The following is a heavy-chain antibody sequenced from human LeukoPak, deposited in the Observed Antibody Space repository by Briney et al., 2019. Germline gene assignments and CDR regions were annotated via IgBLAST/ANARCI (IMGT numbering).Heavy chain of an antibody. CDR1: GGSISSSGSY. CDR2: IYSSGNA. V-gene: IGHV4-39*07. J-gene: IGHJ4*02. CDR3: ARERDYGDY. Sequence: SETLSLTRTVSGGSISSSGSYWGWIRQPPGKGLEWIGNIYSSGNAYYNPSLKSRVAISLDTSKNQFSLKLTSVTASDTAIYYCARERDYGDYWGQGTLVTVSS.